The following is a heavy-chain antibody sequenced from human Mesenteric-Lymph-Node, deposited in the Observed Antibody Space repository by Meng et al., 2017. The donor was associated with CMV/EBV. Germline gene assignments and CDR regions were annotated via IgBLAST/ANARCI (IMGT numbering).Heavy chain of an antibody. V-gene: IGHV1-18*01. CDR2: IGAYNDIS. CDR1: GGTFSSYA. J-gene: IGHJ4*02. Sequence: ASVKVSCKASGGTFSSYAINWVRQAPGQGLEWMGWIGAYNDISNYAQKFKGRVTMTTDTSTSTAYMELRSLRSDDTAVYYCAREGREGYFDYWGQGTLVTVSS. CDR3: AREGREGYFDY.